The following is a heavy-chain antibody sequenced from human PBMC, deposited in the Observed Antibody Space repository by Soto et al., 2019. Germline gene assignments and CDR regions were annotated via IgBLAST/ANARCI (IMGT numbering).Heavy chain of an antibody. CDR2: TYYRSKWYN. CDR1: GDSVSSNSAA. J-gene: IGHJ5*02. Sequence: PSQTLSLTCVISGDSVSSNSAAWNWIRQSPSRGLEWLGRTYYRSKWYNDYAVSVKSRITINPDTSKNQFSLQLNSVTPEDTAVYYCARDTTRCSGGSCYSFDPWGQGTLVTVSS. CDR3: ARDTTRCSGGSCYSFDP. D-gene: IGHD2-15*01. V-gene: IGHV6-1*01.